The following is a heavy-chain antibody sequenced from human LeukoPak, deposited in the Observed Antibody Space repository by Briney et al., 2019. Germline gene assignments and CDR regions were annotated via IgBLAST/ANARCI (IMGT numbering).Heavy chain of an antibody. CDR3: ARELGGLIAAAGLFDY. D-gene: IGHD6-13*01. CDR2: IYYSGNT. CDR1: GVSISSSNSY. V-gene: IGHV4-39*07. Sequence: SETLSLTCTVSGVSISSSNSYWGWIRQPLGKGLEWIGSIYYSGNTYYNPSLESRVTISVDKSKNQFSLKLSSVTAADTAVYYCARELGGLIAAAGLFDYWGQGTLVTVSS. J-gene: IGHJ4*02.